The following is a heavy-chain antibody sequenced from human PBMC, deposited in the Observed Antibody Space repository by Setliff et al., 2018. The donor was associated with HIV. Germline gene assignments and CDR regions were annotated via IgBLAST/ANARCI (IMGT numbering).Heavy chain of an antibody. CDR1: GFMFGVDW. CDR3: VRDLARVIAH. J-gene: IGHJ4*02. V-gene: IGHV3-7*01. Sequence: GGSLRLSCAASGFMFGVDWMSWVRQTPGKGLEWVASVTADGGDKYYANSMRGRFTISRDNGKNAVYLQMNSLTAEDTALYYCVRDLARVIAHWGQGTLVTVSS. D-gene: IGHD2-21*01. CDR2: VTADGGDK.